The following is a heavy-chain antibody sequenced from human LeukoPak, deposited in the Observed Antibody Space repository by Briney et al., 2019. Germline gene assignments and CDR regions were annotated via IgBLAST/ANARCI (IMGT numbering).Heavy chain of an antibody. Sequence: GGSLRLSCAASGFTFSGYGMHWVRQAPGKGLKWVSYISSSGSTIYYADSVKGRFTISRDNAKNSLYLQMNSLRAEDTAVYYCARDKGGIAARLIPSFDPWGQGTLVTVSS. CDR2: ISSSGSTI. V-gene: IGHV3-48*04. CDR3: ARDKGGIAARLIPSFDP. D-gene: IGHD6-6*01. CDR1: GFTFSGYG. J-gene: IGHJ5*02.